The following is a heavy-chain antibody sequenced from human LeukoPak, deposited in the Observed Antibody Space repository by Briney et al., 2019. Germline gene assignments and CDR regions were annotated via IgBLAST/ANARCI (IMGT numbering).Heavy chain of an antibody. J-gene: IGHJ4*02. Sequence: ASVKVSCKASGYTFSSYGITWARQAPGQGLEWMGWISAYNGNTHYAQKVQGRVTITTDTSTSTAYMELRSLRSDDTAVYYCASGAYYFDFWGQGTLVTVSS. D-gene: IGHD3-10*01. CDR1: GYTFSSYG. CDR3: ASGAYYFDF. V-gene: IGHV1-18*01. CDR2: ISAYNGNT.